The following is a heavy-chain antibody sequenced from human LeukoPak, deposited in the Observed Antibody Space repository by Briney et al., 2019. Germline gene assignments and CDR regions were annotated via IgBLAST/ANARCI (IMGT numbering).Heavy chain of an antibody. CDR3: ARDDCSGGSCYSYYGMDV. CDR2: ISSSGSTI. V-gene: IGHV3-48*03. Sequence: PGGALRLSCAASGFTFSSYEMNWVRQAPGKGLEGVSYISSSGSTIYYADSVKGRFTISRDNAQNSLYLQMNSLRAEDTAVYYCARDDCSGGSCYSYYGMDVWGKGTTVTVSS. J-gene: IGHJ6*04. D-gene: IGHD2-15*01. CDR1: GFTFSSYE.